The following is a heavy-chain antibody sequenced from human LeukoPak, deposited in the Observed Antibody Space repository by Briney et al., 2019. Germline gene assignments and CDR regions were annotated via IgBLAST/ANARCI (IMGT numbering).Heavy chain of an antibody. D-gene: IGHD3-10*01. V-gene: IGHV4-39*07. J-gene: IGHJ5*02. CDR2: IYYSGST. CDR3: ARDSADITMVRGVIGEWGNNWFDP. CDR1: GGSISSSSYY. Sequence: SETLSLTCTVSGGSISSSSYYWGWIRQPPGKGLEWIGSIYYSGSTYYNPSLKSRVTISVDTSKNQFSLKLSSVTAADTAVYYCARDSADITMVRGVIGEWGNNWFDPWGQGTLVTVSP.